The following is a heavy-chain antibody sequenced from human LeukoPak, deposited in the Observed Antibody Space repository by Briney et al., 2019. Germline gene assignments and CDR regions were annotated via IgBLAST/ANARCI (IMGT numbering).Heavy chain of an antibody. Sequence: GGSLRLSCAVSGFTFNNYGMSWVRQAPGKGLEWVSAISGSGFNTYYADSVKGRFTISRDNSKNTLYLQMNSLRAEDTAVYYCAGGSLNGGSQRGEDYFAYWGQGPRVTVSS. V-gene: IGHV3-23*01. J-gene: IGHJ4*02. CDR3: AGGSLNGGSQRGEDYFAY. CDR1: GFTFNNYG. CDR2: ISGSGFNT. D-gene: IGHD7-27*01.